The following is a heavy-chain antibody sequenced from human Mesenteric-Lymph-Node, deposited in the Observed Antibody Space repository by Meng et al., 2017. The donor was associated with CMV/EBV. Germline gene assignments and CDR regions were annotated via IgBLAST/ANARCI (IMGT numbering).Heavy chain of an antibody. CDR2: INHSGST. Sequence: GSLRLSCAVYGGSFSGYYWSWIRQPPGKGLEWIGEINHSGSTNYNPSLKSRVTISVDTSKNQFSLKLSSVTAADTAVYYCARGPTYTAMVIARGYDYYGMDVWGQGTTVTVSS. D-gene: IGHD5-18*01. CDR3: ARGPTYTAMVIARGYDYYGMDV. CDR1: GGSFSGYY. V-gene: IGHV4-34*01. J-gene: IGHJ6*02.